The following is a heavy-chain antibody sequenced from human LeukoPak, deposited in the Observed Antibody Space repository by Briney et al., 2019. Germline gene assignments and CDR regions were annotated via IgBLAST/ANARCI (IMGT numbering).Heavy chain of an antibody. D-gene: IGHD1-26*01. J-gene: IGHJ5*02. Sequence: SETLSLTCTVSGGSISSYYWSWIRQPAGKGLEWIGCIYTSGSTNYNPSLKSRVTMSVDTSKNQFSLKLSSVTAADTAVYYCARDRGHSGSYFWFDPWGQGTLVTVSS. CDR3: ARDRGHSGSYFWFDP. CDR2: IYTSGST. CDR1: GGSISSYY. V-gene: IGHV4-4*07.